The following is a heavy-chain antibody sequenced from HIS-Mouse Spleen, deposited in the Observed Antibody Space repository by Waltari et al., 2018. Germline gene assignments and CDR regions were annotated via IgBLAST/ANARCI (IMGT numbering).Heavy chain of an antibody. CDR1: GGSFRGYYW. V-gene: IGHV3-74*01. J-gene: IGHJ4*02. Sequence: VQLQQWGAGPLKPSETLSRSCAVYGGSFRGYYWTPWVRQAPGKGLVWVSRINSDGSSTSYADSVKGRFTISRDNAKNTLYLQMNSLRAEDTAVYYCARGPGHYDFWSGYSPLLDYWGQGTLVTVSS. D-gene: IGHD3-3*01. CDR2: INSDGSST. CDR3: ARGPGHYDFWSGYSPLLDY.